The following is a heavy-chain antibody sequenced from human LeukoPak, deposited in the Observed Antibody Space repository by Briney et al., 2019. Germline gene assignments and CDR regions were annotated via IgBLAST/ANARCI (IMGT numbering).Heavy chain of an antibody. CDR3: ARLCQKRWLTFDY. D-gene: IGHD5-24*01. CDR2: IYYSGST. CDR1: GGSISSYY. V-gene: IGHV4-59*08. Sequence: SETLSLTCTVSGGSISSYYWSWIRQPPGKGLEWIGYIYYSGSTNYNPSLKSRVTISVDTSKNQFSLKLSSVTAADTAVYYCARLCQKRWLTFDYWGQGTLVTVSS. J-gene: IGHJ4*02.